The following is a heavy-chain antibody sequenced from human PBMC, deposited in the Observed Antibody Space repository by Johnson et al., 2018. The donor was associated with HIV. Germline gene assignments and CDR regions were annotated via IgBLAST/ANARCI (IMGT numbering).Heavy chain of an antibody. CDR1: GFTFSIYS. CDR3: ARVPNDACDI. Sequence: QEQLVESGGGVVQPGRSLRLSCAASGFTFSIYSMHWVRQAPGKGLEWVAIISYDGTNEYYADSVQGRFTISRDNSKNTLYLQRNSLRTEDTAVYHCARVPNDACDIWGQGTMGTVSS. J-gene: IGHJ3*02. V-gene: IGHV3-30-3*01. CDR2: ISYDGTNE.